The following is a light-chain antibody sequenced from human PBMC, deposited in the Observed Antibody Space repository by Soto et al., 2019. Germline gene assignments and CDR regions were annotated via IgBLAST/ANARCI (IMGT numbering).Light chain of an antibody. V-gene: IGKV3-15*01. J-gene: IGKJ1*01. CDR1: QSVSSN. CDR2: GAS. CDR3: QQYRNWPRT. Sequence: EIVMTQSPATLSVSPGERATLSCRASQSVSSNLAWYQQKPGQAPRLLIYGASTRATDMPGRFSGRGSGTEFTLTISSLQSEDYAVYYCQQYRNWPRTFGQGTKVDIK.